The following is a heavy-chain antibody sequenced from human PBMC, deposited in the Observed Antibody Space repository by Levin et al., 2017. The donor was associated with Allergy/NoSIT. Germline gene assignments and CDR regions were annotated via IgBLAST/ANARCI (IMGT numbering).Heavy chain of an antibody. V-gene: IGHV3-11*01. CDR3: ARDRSSPANYYYDYGMDV. CDR1: GFTFSDYY. CDR2: ISSSGSTI. J-gene: IGHJ6*02. Sequence: GESLKISCAASGFTFSDYYMSWIRQAPGKGLEWVSYISSSGSTIYYADSVKGRFTISRDNAKNSLYLQMNSLRAEDTAVYYCARDRSSPANYYYDYGMDVWGQGTTVTVSS. D-gene: IGHD6-13*01.